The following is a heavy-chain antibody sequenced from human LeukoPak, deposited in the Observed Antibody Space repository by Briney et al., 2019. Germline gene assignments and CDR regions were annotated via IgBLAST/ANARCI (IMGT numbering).Heavy chain of an antibody. CDR1: GGTFSSYA. V-gene: IGHV1-69*04. Sequence: SVKVSCKASGGTFSSYAISWVRQAPGQGLEWMGRIIPILGIANYAQKFQGRVTITADKSTSTAYMGLSSLRSEDTAVYYCARGSGITIHAFDIWGQGTMVTVSS. D-gene: IGHD3-10*01. J-gene: IGHJ3*02. CDR3: ARGSGITIHAFDI. CDR2: IIPILGIA.